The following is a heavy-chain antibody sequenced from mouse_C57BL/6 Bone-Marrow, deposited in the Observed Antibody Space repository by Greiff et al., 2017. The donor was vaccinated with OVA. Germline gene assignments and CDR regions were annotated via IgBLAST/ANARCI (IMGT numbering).Heavy chain of an antibody. Sequence: LVQPGASVKMSCTASGYTFTDYYMNWVKQSHGKSLEWIGVFHPYIGGTSYNPKFKGTATLTVDKSSRTAYMRLNSLTSEDAAVYYCAKTGTHDFDYWGQGTTLTVSS. CDR2: FHPYIGGT. V-gene: IGHV1-19*01. D-gene: IGHD4-1*01. J-gene: IGHJ2*01. CDR3: AKTGTHDFDY. CDR1: GYTFTDYY.